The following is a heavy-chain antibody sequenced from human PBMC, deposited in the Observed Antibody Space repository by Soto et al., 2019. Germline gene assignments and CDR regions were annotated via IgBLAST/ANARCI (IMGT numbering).Heavy chain of an antibody. CDR3: AKEDFPKVTNPGDDFDI. CDR1: RFTFSSYA. Sequence: GGSLRLSCAASRFTFSSYAMSWVRQAPGKGLEWVSVISGSGTGTYYADSVKGRFTISRDNSKNTLYLQMNSLRAEDTAVYYCAKEDFPKVTNPGDDFDIWGQGTLVTVSS. J-gene: IGHJ3*02. V-gene: IGHV3-23*01. D-gene: IGHD4-17*01. CDR2: ISGSGTGT.